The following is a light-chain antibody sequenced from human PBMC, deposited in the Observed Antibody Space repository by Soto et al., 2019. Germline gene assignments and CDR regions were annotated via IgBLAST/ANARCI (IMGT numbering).Light chain of an antibody. V-gene: IGKV1-5*03. CDR3: QQNNDKWT. CDR1: QSISSW. CDR2: KAS. Sequence: DIQMTQSPSTLSASVGDRVTITCRASQSISSWLAWYQQKPGTAPKLLIYKASTLQSGVPSRFSGSGSGTEFTLTISSLQPDDSATYYCQQNNDKWTFGQGTK. J-gene: IGKJ1*01.